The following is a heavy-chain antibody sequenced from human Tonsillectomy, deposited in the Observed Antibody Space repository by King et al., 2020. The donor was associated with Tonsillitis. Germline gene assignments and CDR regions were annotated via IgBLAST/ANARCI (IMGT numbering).Heavy chain of an antibody. CDR1: GGSISSAGYY. D-gene: IGHD4-17*01. CDR2: ISYSGNT. V-gene: IGHV4-31*03. Sequence: QLQESGPGLVKPSQTLSLTCTVSGGSISSAGYYWSWIRQPPGKGLEWIGYISYSGNTFYAPSLKSRLTMSLDTSKNQFSLKLSSVTAADTSVYYCASTAPPYYYYYRDVWGKGTTVTVSS. J-gene: IGHJ6*03. CDR3: ASTAPPYYYYYRDV.